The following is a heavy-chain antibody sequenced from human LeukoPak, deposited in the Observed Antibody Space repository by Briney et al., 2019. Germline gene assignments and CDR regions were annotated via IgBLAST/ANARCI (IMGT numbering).Heavy chain of an antibody. Sequence: QPGRSLRLSCAASGFTFSSYAMHWVSHAPGKGLEWVAVISDDGSNKYYADSVKARFTISRDNSKNTLYLQMNSLRAEDSAVYYCARDESDGGVPVDYWGQGTLVTVSS. V-gene: IGHV3-30-3*01. D-gene: IGHD3-16*01. CDR3: ARDESDGGVPVDY. J-gene: IGHJ4*02. CDR1: GFTFSSYA. CDR2: ISDDGSNK.